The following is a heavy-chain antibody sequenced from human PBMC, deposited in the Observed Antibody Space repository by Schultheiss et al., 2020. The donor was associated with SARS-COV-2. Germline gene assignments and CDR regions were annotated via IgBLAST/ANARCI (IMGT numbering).Heavy chain of an antibody. D-gene: IGHD6-6*01. Sequence: GGSLRLSCAASGFTFSNAWMSWVRQAPGKGLEWVGRIKSKTDGGTTDYAAPVKGRFTISRDDSKNTLYLQMNSLKTEDTAVYYCARDAARGDWFDPWGQGTLVTVSS. CDR3: ARDAARGDWFDP. CDR1: GFTFSNAW. CDR2: IKSKTDGGTT. V-gene: IGHV3-15*01. J-gene: IGHJ5*02.